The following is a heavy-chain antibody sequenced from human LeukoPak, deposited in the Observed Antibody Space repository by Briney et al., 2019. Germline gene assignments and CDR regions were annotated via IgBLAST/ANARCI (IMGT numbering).Heavy chain of an antibody. CDR3: ARGDNNGWYSDY. CDR2: IIPIFGTA. CDR1: GGTFSSYA. V-gene: IGHV1-69*05. J-gene: IGHJ4*02. D-gene: IGHD6-19*01. Sequence: SVKVSCKASGGTFSSYAISWVRKVPGQGLEWMAGIIPIFGTATYAQKFQGRFTITTDESTNTAYMEMSSLRFEDAAVYYCARGDNNGWYSDYWGQGTLVTVSS.